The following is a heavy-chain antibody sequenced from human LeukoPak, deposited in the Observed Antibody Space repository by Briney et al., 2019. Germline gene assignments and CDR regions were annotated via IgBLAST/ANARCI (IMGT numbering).Heavy chain of an antibody. D-gene: IGHD5-18*01. V-gene: IGHV3-7*01. CDR3: ASLEVLDTFDY. CDR1: GFTFSSYW. J-gene: IGHJ4*02. Sequence: GGSLRLSCAASGFTFSSYWMSWVRQAPGKGLEWVANIKEDGSEKNYVDSLKGRFTISRDNAQNSLYLHMNSLRAEDTAVYYCASLEVLDTFDYWGQGTLVTVSS. CDR2: IKEDGSEK.